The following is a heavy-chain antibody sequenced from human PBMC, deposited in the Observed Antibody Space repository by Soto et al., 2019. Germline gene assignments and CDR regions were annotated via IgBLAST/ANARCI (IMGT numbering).Heavy chain of an antibody. D-gene: IGHD6-19*01. J-gene: IGHJ4*02. Sequence: EVQLLESGGGLVQPGGSLRLSCAASGFTFSSYAMSWVRQAPGKGLEWVSAISGSGGGTYYADSVKGRFTISRDTAKNTRYLQMNSLRAEDRAVYYCARRSSGWYFDYWGQGALVSVSS. CDR2: ISGSGGGT. CDR1: GFTFSSYA. CDR3: ARRSSGWYFDY. V-gene: IGHV3-23*01.